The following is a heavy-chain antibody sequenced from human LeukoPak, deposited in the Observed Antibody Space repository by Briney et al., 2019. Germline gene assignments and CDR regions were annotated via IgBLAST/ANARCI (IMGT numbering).Heavy chain of an antibody. CDR1: GFTFSNYW. J-gene: IGHJ4*02. D-gene: IGHD3-9*01. V-gene: IGHV3-23*01. CDR2: ISGSGGTT. Sequence: GGSLRLSCAASGFTFSNYWVSWVRQAPEKGLEWVSSISGSGGTTYYADSVKGRFTITRDNSKNTLYLQINSLRADDTAVYYCAKDKDFDILTAYYYWGQGTLVTVTS. CDR3: AKDKDFDILTAYYY.